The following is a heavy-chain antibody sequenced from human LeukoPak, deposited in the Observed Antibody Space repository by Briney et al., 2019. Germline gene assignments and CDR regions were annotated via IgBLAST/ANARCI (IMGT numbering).Heavy chain of an antibody. V-gene: IGHV1-69*13. CDR1: GGTFSSYA. CDR3: ALGYCSGGSCCAAFDI. CDR2: IIPIFGTA. Sequence: ASVTVSCTASGGTFSSYAISWVRQAPGQGLEWMGGIIPIFGTANYAQKFQGRVTITADESTSTAYMELSSLRSEDTAVYYCALGYCSGGSCCAAFDIWGQGTMVTVSS. D-gene: IGHD2-15*01. J-gene: IGHJ3*02.